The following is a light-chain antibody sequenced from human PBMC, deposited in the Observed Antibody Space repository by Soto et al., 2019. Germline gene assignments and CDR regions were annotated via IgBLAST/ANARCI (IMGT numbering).Light chain of an antibody. Sequence: EIVLTQSPVALSLSPGERATLSCRASQSVSSNYLAWYQQKPGQTPRLLIYGASSRATGIPDRFSGSASGTEFTLTINSLQSEDFTVYYCQQYNKWPLTFGQGTKVDIK. CDR1: QSVSSN. J-gene: IGKJ1*01. CDR3: QQYNKWPLT. V-gene: IGKV3D-15*01. CDR2: GAS.